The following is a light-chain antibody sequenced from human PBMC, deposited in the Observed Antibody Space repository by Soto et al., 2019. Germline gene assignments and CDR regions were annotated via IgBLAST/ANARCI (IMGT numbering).Light chain of an antibody. CDR3: QQYDNLPLT. Sequence: DIQMTQSPSSLSASVGDRVTITCRASQGISTYLNWYQQKPGKAPKLLIYDASDLETGVPSRFSGSGSGTDFTFTINSLQPEDIATYYCQQYDNLPLTFGGGTKVDI. CDR1: QGISTY. CDR2: DAS. V-gene: IGKV1-33*01. J-gene: IGKJ4*01.